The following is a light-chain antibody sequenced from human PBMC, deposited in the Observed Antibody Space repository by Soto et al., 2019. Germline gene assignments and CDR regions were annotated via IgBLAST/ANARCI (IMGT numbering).Light chain of an antibody. CDR3: QQRSNWPIT. V-gene: IGKV3-11*01. J-gene: IGKJ5*01. CDR1: QSISSY. Sequence: EIVVTQSPATLSLSPGERVTLSCRASQSISSYLAWYQQKPGQAPRLLIYDASNRATDIPARFSGSGSGTDFTLTISSLEPEDFAVYYWQQRSNWPITFGQGTRLEIK. CDR2: DAS.